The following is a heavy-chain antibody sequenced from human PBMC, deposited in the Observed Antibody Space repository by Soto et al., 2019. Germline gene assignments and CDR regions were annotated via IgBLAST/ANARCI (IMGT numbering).Heavy chain of an antibody. CDR1: GGTFSSYA. CDR2: IIPIFGTA. D-gene: IGHD6-13*01. Sequence: GASVKVSCKASGGTFSSYAISWVRQAPGQGLEWMGGIIPIFGTANYAQKFQGRVTITADESTSTAYMELSSLRSEDTAVYYCARSLVAEQQLVGDFDYWGQGTLVTVSS. J-gene: IGHJ4*02. CDR3: ARSLVAEQQLVGDFDY. V-gene: IGHV1-69*13.